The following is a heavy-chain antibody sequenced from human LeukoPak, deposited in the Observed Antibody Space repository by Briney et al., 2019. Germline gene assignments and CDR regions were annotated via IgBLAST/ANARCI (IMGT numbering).Heavy chain of an antibody. CDR3: ARIGYSYDYDY. D-gene: IGHD5-18*01. V-gene: IGHV4-4*02. CDR1: GGSISSSNW. J-gene: IGHJ4*02. CDR2: IYHSGST. Sequence: SETLSLTCAVSGGSISSSNWWSWVRQPPGKGLEWIGEIYHSGSTNYNPSLKSRVTISVDTSKNQFSLKLSSVTAADTAVYYCARIGYSYDYDYWGQGTLVTVSS.